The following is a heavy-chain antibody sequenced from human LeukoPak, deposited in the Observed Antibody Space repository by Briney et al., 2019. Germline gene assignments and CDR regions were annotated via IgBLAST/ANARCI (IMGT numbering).Heavy chain of an antibody. V-gene: IGHV3-48*02. D-gene: IGHD1-26*01. J-gene: IGHJ4*02. Sequence: PGGSLRLSCAVSGFTFSKFWMHWVRQAPGKGLEWVSHITASGTAMLYADSVKGRFTISRDNAKNSLYLQMNSLRDEDTAVYYCASSGSYRFDYWGQGTLVTVSS. CDR2: ITASGTAM. CDR3: ASSGSYRFDY. CDR1: GFTFSKFW.